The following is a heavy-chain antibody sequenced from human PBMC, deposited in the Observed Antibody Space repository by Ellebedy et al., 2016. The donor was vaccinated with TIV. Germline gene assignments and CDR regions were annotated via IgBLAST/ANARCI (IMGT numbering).Heavy chain of an antibody. CDR3: ARALVSDFWSGYYPYFDY. J-gene: IGHJ4*02. Sequence: PGGSLRLSCAASGFTFSSYWMHWVRQAPGKGLVWVSRINSDGSSTSYADSVKGRFTISRDNAKNTLYLQMNSLRAEDTAVYYCARALVSDFWSGYYPYFDYWGQGTLVTVSS. D-gene: IGHD3-3*01. CDR2: INSDGSST. CDR1: GFTFSSYW. V-gene: IGHV3-74*01.